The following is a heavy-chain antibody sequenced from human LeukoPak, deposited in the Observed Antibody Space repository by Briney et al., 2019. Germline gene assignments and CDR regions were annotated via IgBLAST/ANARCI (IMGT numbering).Heavy chain of an antibody. J-gene: IGHJ4*02. CDR1: GGSISSTSYY. CDR3: ARRGSGWYVDY. CDR2: VYYSGST. Sequence: SETLSLTCTVSGGSISSTSYYWGWIRQPPGKGLEMIGSVYYSGSTSYNPSLKSRVTMSVDTSKNQFSLKLSSVTAVDTAVYYCARRGSGWYVDYWGQGTLVAVSS. V-gene: IGHV4-39*07. D-gene: IGHD6-19*01.